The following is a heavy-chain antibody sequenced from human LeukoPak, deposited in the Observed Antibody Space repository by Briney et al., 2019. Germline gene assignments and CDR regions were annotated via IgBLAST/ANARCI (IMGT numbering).Heavy chain of an antibody. CDR2: IDWDDDK. V-gene: IGHV2-70*11. J-gene: IGHJ4*02. Sequence: SGPALVEPTPTLTLTCTFSGFSLSTRGMCVSWIRQPLGKALEWLSRIDWDDDKYYSTSLKTRLTISKDTSKNQVVLTMTNMDPVDTATYYCARSISDSSGYYYPDYWGQGTLVTVSS. CDR3: ARSISDSSGYYYPDY. D-gene: IGHD3-22*01. CDR1: GFSLSTRGMC.